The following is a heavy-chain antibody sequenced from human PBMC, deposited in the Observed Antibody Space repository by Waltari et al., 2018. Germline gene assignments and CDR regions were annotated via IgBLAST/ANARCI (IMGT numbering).Heavy chain of an antibody. Sequence: QVQLVQSGAEVKKPGASVKVSCKASGYTFTSDDINWVRQATGQGLGWMGWRNANRGNTGYAQKVQGRVTITRNISISTADMELSSLSSEDTDVYYCARGRTKSGRGSGSYYLILDYWGQGTLVTVSS. CDR2: RNANRGNT. V-gene: IGHV1-8*03. CDR1: GYTFTSDD. D-gene: IGHD3-10*01. J-gene: IGHJ4*02. CDR3: ARGRTKSGRGSGSYYLILDY.